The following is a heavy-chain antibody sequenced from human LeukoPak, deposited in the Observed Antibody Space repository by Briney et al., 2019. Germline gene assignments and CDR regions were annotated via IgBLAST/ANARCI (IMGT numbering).Heavy chain of an antibody. CDR3: ARVPKSLNYYDSSGYPYYFDY. D-gene: IGHD3-22*01. CDR2: IKQDGSEK. V-gene: IGHV3-7*01. J-gene: IGHJ4*02. CDR1: GFTFSSYW. Sequence: GGSLRLSCAASGFTFSSYWMSWVRQAPGEGLGWVSNIKQDGSEKYYVDSVKGRFTISRDNAKNSLYLQMNSLRAEDRAIYYCARVPKSLNYYDSSGYPYYFDYWGQGTLVTVSS.